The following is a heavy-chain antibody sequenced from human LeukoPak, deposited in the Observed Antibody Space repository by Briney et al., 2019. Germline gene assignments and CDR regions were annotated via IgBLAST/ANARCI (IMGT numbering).Heavy chain of an antibody. CDR3: AKDQGYSSSSDIDY. Sequence: GGSLRLSCAGSGFTFNNYAMSWVRQAPGKGLEWVSAISGSGGSTYYADSVKGRFTISRDNSKNTLYLQMNSLRAEDTAVYYCAKDQGYSSSSDIDYWGQGTLVTVSS. V-gene: IGHV3-23*01. D-gene: IGHD6-6*01. J-gene: IGHJ4*02. CDR2: ISGSGGST. CDR1: GFTFNNYA.